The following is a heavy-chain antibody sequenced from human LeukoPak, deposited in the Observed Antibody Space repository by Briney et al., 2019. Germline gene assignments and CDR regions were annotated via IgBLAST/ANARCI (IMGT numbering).Heavy chain of an antibody. CDR1: GGSINSYY. CDR2: IYYSGST. CDR3: ARVRPMLGYYYYYMDV. J-gene: IGHJ6*03. D-gene: IGHD2-2*01. V-gene: IGHV4-59*01. Sequence: SETLSLTCTVSGGSINSYYWSWIREPPGKGLEWIGYIYYSGSTNYNPSLKSRVTISVDTSKNQFSLKLSSVTAADTAVYYCARVRPMLGYYYYYMDVWGKGTTVTVSS.